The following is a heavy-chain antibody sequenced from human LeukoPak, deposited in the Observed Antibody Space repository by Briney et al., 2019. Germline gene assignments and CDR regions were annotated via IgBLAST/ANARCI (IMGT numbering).Heavy chain of an antibody. J-gene: IGHJ4*02. Sequence: SGPALVKPTQTLTLTCTFTGFSIRTSGMRVSWIRQPPGKALEWLARIDWDDDKFYSKSLKPRLTISKDTSKNQVVLTMTNMDPVDTATYYCARGGVATAVDYWAQGTLATVSS. V-gene: IGHV2-70*04. D-gene: IGHD1-26*01. CDR3: ARGGVATAVDY. CDR1: GFSIRTSGMR. CDR2: IDWDDDK.